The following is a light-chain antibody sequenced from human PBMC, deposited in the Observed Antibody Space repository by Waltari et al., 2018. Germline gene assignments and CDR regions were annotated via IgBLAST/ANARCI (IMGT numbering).Light chain of an antibody. CDR3: TSFTTSNTWV. J-gene: IGLJ3*02. Sequence: QSALTQPASVSGSPGQSIAISCSGTSSDVGRYNYVSWFQQHPGKAPKVIIYDVSNRPSGVSDRCSGSRSGNTASLTISGLQAEDEAHYHCTSFTTSNTWVFGGGTTLTVL. CDR1: SSDVGRYNY. CDR2: DVS. V-gene: IGLV2-14*03.